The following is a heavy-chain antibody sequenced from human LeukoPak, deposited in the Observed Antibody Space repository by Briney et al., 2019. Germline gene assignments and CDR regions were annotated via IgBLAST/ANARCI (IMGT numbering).Heavy chain of an antibody. CDR3: AKDLTVNGYQLLYSYYYYGMDV. Sequence: GGSLRLSCAVSGFTFSSYAMSWVRQAPGKGLEWVSAISGSGGSTYYAGSVKGRFTISRDNSKNTLYLQMNSLRAEDTAVYYCAKDLTVNGYQLLYSYYYYGMDVWGQGTTVTVSS. CDR1: GFTFSSYA. V-gene: IGHV3-23*01. D-gene: IGHD2-2*01. CDR2: ISGSGGST. J-gene: IGHJ6*02.